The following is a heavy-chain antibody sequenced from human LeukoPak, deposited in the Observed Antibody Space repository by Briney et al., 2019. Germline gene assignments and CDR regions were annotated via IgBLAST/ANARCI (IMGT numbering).Heavy chain of an antibody. CDR1: GYTFTSYY. Sequence: ASVKVSCKASGYTFTSYYMHWVRQAPGQGLEWMGIINPSGGSTSYAQKFQGRVTMTRDMSTSTVYMELSSLRSEDTAVYYCARLQGMTTAFDPWGQGTLVTVSS. D-gene: IGHD4-17*01. J-gene: IGHJ5*02. V-gene: IGHV1-46*01. CDR3: ARLQGMTTAFDP. CDR2: INPSGGST.